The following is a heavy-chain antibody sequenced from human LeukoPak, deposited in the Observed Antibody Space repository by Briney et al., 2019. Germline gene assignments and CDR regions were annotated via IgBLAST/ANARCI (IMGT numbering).Heavy chain of an antibody. CDR1: GYSFTSYW. CDR3: AAYQTGGGGYNWITHFDY. Sequence: KDGESLKISCKGSGYSFTSYWIGWVRQMPGKGLEWMGIIYPSDSDTRYSPSFQGQVTISADKSISTAYLQWSSLKASDTAMYYCAAYQTGGGGYNWITHFDYWGQGTLVTVSS. V-gene: IGHV5-51*01. D-gene: IGHD5-24*01. CDR2: IYPSDSDT. J-gene: IGHJ4*02.